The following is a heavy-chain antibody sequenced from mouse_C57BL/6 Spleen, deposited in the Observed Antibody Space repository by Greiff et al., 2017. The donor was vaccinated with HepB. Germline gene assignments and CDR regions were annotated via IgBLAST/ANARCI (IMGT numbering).Heavy chain of an antibody. V-gene: IGHV1-64*01. CDR2: IHPNSGST. J-gene: IGHJ4*01. CDR1: GYTFTSYW. D-gene: IGHD1-1*01. CDR3: ATTVVATGDAMDY. Sequence: VQLQHPGAELVKPGASVKLSCKASGYTFTSYWMHWVKQRPGQGLEWIGMIHPNSGSTNYNEKFKSKATLTVDKSSSTAYMQLSSLTSEDSAVYYCATTVVATGDAMDYWGQGTSVTVSS.